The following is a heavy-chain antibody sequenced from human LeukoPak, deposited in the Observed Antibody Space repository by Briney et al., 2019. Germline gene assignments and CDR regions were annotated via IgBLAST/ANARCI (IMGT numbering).Heavy chain of an antibody. CDR1: GFSFSNYG. Sequence: TGRSLRLSCAASGFSFSNYGMHWVRQAPGKGLEWVAVIWYDGSNKYYADSVKGRFTISRDNAKNSLYLQMNSLRAEDTAVYYCARVHPGTSAHDAFDIWGQGTMVTVSS. D-gene: IGHD6-13*01. CDR2: IWYDGSNK. J-gene: IGHJ3*02. V-gene: IGHV3-33*01. CDR3: ARVHPGTSAHDAFDI.